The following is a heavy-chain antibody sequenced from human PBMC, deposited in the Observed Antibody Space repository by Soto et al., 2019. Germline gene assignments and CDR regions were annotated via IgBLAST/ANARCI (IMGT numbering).Heavy chain of an antibody. D-gene: IGHD3-22*01. CDR1: GYTFTSYD. CDR3: ARGPVFRFTMIVVVRRSWAFDI. Sequence: QVQLVQSGAEVKKPGASVKVSCKASGYTFTSYDINWVRQATGQGLEWMGWMNPNSGNTGYAQKFQGRVTMTRNTSISTAYMELSSLSSEDTAVYYCARGPVFRFTMIVVVRRSWAFDIWGQGTMVTVSS. J-gene: IGHJ3*02. V-gene: IGHV1-8*01. CDR2: MNPNSGNT.